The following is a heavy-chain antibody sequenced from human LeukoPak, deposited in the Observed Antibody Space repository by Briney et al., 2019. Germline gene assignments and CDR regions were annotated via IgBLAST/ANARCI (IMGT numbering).Heavy chain of an antibody. CDR2: INPDGSRI. D-gene: IGHD5-12*01. J-gene: IGHJ3*02. Sequence: PGGSLRLSCAASGFTFSTSWMTWVRQAPGKGLDWLGNINPDGSRINYVDSVKGRYTFSRDNAKNSLFLQMNSLRAEDTAVFYCARDSGYNAFDIWGQGTMVTVSS. CDR3: ARDSGYNAFDI. CDR1: GFTFSTSW. V-gene: IGHV3-7*01.